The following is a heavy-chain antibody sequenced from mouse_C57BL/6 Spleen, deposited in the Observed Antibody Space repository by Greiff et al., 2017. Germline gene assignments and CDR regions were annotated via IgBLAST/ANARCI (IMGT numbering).Heavy chain of an antibody. J-gene: IGHJ2*01. V-gene: IGHV1-64*01. D-gene: IGHD1-1*01. CDR2: IHPNSGST. Sequence: VQLQQPGAELVKPGASVKLSCKASGYTFTSYWMHWVKQRPGQGLEWIGMIHPNSGSTNYNEKFKSKATLTVDKSSSTAYMQLSSLTSEDSAVYYCARSRYYGSSYVDCFDYWGQGTTLTVSS. CDR3: ARSRYYGSSYVDCFDY. CDR1: GYTFTSYW.